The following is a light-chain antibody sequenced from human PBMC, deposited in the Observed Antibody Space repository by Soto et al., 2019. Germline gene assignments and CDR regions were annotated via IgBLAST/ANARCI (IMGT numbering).Light chain of an antibody. CDR2: DVS. CDR1: SSDVGVFNY. CDR3: CSYAGNYTWV. J-gene: IGLJ3*02. V-gene: IGLV2-11*01. Sequence: QSALTQPRSVSGSPGQSVTISCTGTSSDVGVFNYVSWYQHHPGKAPKLLIYDVSKSPSGVPDRFSGSKSGNTVSLTISGLQAEDEADYYCCSYAGNYTWVFGGGTQLTVL.